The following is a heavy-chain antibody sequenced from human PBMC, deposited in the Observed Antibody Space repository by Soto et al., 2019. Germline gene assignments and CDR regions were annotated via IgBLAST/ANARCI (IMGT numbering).Heavy chain of an antibody. CDR2: ISYDGSNK. V-gene: IGHV3-30*18. CDR3: AKANGTTGW. D-gene: IGHD1-1*01. J-gene: IGHJ4*02. Sequence: QVQLVESGGGVVQPGRSLRLSCAASGFTFSSYGMHLVRQAPGKGLEWVSIISYDGSNKYYADSVKGRFTISRDNSKNSLYLQMNSLRAEDTAVYYCAKANGTTGWWGQGTLVTVSS. CDR1: GFTFSSYG.